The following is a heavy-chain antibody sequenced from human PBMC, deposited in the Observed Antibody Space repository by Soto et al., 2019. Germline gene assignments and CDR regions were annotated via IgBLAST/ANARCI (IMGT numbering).Heavy chain of an antibody. Sequence: SQTLSLTCAIPGDSVSSDSAAWNLIRHSPSRGLDWLGRTYYRSKWYNDYAVSVKSRITINPDTSKNQFSLQLNPVTAEDTAMYYRATDIEDTSSSHYGKDVWGRGTTVTAAS. CDR3: ATDIEDTSSSHYGKDV. CDR2: TYYRSKWYN. CDR1: GDSVSSDSAA. D-gene: IGHD6-6*01. J-gene: IGHJ6*04. V-gene: IGHV6-1*01.